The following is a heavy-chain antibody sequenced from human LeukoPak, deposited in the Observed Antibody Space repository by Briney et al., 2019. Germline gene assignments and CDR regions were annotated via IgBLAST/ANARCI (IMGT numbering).Heavy chain of an antibody. Sequence: KPSETLSLTRTVSGGSISSYYWSWIRQPPGKGLEWIGYIYTSGSTNYNPSLKSRVTISVDTSKNQFSLKLSSVTAADTAVYYCARHSGWYDAFDIWGQGTMVTVSS. J-gene: IGHJ3*02. V-gene: IGHV4-4*09. CDR3: ARHSGWYDAFDI. CDR1: GGSISSYY. CDR2: IYTSGST. D-gene: IGHD6-19*01.